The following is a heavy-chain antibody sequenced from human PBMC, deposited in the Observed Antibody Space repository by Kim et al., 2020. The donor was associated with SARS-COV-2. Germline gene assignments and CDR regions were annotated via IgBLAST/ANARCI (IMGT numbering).Heavy chain of an antibody. CDR2: INHSGST. CDR3: ARGGWLRNVTPFGY. D-gene: IGHD5-12*01. CDR1: GGSFSGYY. J-gene: IGHJ4*02. V-gene: IGHV4-34*01. Sequence: SETLSLTCAVYGGSFSGYYWSWIRQPPGKGLEWIGEINHSGSTNHNPSLKSRVTISVDTSKNQFSLKLSSVTAADTAVYYCARGGWLRNVTPFGYWGQGTLVTVSS.